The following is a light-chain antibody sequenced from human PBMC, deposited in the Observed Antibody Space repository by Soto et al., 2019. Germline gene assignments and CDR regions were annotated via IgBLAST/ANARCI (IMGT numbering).Light chain of an antibody. J-gene: IGLJ1*01. CDR3: CSYAGSSTYV. Sequence: QSALTQPRSVSGSPGQSVTISCTGTSSDVGGYNYVSWYQQHPGRAPKVMIYDVSKRPSGVPDRFSGSKSGNTASLTISGLQAEDEADYYCCSYAGSSTYVFGTGNKVPAL. CDR1: SSDVGGYNY. CDR2: DVS. V-gene: IGLV2-11*01.